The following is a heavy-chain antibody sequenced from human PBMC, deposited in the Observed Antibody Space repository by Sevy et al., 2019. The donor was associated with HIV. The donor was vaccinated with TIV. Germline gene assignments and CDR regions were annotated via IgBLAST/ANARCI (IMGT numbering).Heavy chain of an antibody. V-gene: IGHV3-30*09. Sequence: GGSLRLSCAASGFTFSSYAMHWVRQAPGKGLEWVAVISYDGSNKYYADSVKGRFAISSDNSKNTLYLQMNSLRAEDTAVYYCARGGYYDSSGYSTASHWGQGTLFTVSS. CDR3: ARGGYYDSSGYSTASH. CDR2: ISYDGSNK. D-gene: IGHD3-22*01. CDR1: GFTFSSYA. J-gene: IGHJ4*02.